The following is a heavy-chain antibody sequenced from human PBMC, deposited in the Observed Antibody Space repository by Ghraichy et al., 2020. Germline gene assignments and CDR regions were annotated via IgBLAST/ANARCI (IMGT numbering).Heavy chain of an antibody. CDR2: TFGGDTT. V-gene: IGHV3-53*01. Sequence: GESLNISCAASGITVSSNCVTWVRQAPGKGLEWVSITFGGDTTYYSDSVKGRFTISSDNSKNSLYLQMNNLRADDTAVYYCASRPPEESCSRRSCPFDYWGQGTRVTVSS. CDR3: ASRPPEESCSRRSCPFDY. J-gene: IGHJ4*02. CDR1: GITVSSNC. D-gene: IGHD2-2*01.